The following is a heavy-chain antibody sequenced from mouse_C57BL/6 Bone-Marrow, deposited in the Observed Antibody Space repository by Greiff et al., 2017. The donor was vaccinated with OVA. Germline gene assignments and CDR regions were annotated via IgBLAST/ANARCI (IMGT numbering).Heavy chain of an antibody. J-gene: IGHJ2*01. Sequence: QVQLKQSGAELVRPGASVTLSCKASGYTFTDYEMHWVKQTPVHGLEWIGAIDPETGGTAYNQKFKGKAILTADKSSSTAYMELRSLTSEDSAVYYCTRFGLYGNPLFDYWGQGTTLTVSS. CDR3: TRFGLYGNPLFDY. CDR1: GYTFTDYE. V-gene: IGHV1-15*01. D-gene: IGHD2-1*01. CDR2: IDPETGGT.